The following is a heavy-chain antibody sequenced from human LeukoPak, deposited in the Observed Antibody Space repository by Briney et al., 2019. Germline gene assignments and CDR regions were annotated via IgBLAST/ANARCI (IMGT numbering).Heavy chain of an antibody. D-gene: IGHD5-12*01. V-gene: IGHV7-4-1*02. CDR2: INTNTGNP. CDR3: ARDRNIVATFGAFDI. Sequence: ASVKVSCKASGYTFTSYYMHRVRQAPGQGLEWMGWINTNTGNPTYAQGFTGRFVFSLDTSVSTAYLQISSLKAEDTAVYYCARDRNIVATFGAFDIWGQGTMVTVSS. CDR1: GYTFTSYY. J-gene: IGHJ3*02.